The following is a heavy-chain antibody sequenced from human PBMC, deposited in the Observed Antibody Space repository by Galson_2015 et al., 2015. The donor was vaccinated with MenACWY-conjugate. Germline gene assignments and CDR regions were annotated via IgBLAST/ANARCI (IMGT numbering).Heavy chain of an antibody. CDR2: ISSSSSNI. CDR3: ARAAGTFSVYYYGMDV. J-gene: IGHJ6*02. Sequence: SLRLSCAASGFTFSSYSMNWVRQAPGKGLEWVSYISSSSSNIYYADSVKGRFTISRDNAKNSLYLQMNSLRAEDTAVYYCARAAGTFSVYYYGMDVWGQGTTVTVSS. CDR1: GFTFSSYS. D-gene: IGHD1-1*01. V-gene: IGHV3-48*04.